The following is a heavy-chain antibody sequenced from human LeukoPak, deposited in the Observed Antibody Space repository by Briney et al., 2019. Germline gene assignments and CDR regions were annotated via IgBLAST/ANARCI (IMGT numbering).Heavy chain of an antibody. CDR3: ARGLSARWLPYYYYGMDV. CDR2: INHSGST. D-gene: IGHD5-24*01. Sequence: SETLSLTCAVYGGSFSGYYWSWIRQPPGKGLEWIGEINHSGSTNYNPSLKSRVTISADTSKNQFSLKLSSVTAADTAVYYCARGLSARWLPYYYYGMDVWGQGTTVTVSS. CDR1: GGSFSGYY. J-gene: IGHJ6*02. V-gene: IGHV4-34*01.